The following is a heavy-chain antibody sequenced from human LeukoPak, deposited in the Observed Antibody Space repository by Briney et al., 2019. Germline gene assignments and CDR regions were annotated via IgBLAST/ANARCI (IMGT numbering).Heavy chain of an antibody. CDR2: IYLSGDT. V-gene: IGHV4-38-2*01. J-gene: IGHJ3*02. CDR3: RRHYILGSSAWIDAFDI. Sequence: SEALSLTCAVSGYSISRGYHWGWIRQPPGKGLEWIGSIYLSGDTHYNPSLKSPGTISVDTAQNQFSLKLSLVTAADTAVYYLRRHYILGSSAWIDAFDIWGQGTMVTVSS. D-gene: IGHD3-9*01. CDR1: GYSISRGYH.